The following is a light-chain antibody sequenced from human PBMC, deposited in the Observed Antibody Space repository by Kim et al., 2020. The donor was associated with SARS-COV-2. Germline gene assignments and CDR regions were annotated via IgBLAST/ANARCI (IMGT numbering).Light chain of an antibody. CDR2: RAS. CDR1: QTIDTW. Sequence: DIQMTQSPSTLSASVGDRVTITCRASQTIDTWLTWYQQKPGKAPKLLIYRASTLESGVPSRFCGSGSGTEFTLTISSLQPDDFATYYCQQYYSLYTFGQGTKLEI. J-gene: IGKJ2*01. V-gene: IGKV1-5*03. CDR3: QQYYSLYT.